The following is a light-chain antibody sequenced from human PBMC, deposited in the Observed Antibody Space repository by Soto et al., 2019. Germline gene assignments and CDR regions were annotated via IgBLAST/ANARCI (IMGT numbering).Light chain of an antibody. V-gene: IGKV2-30*01. Sequence: DVVMTQSPLSLPVTVGQPASISCRSSQSLVTSDGDTYLNWFQQRPGQSPRRLLYKVSNRDSGVPDRFSGSESGTDFTLKISRVEAEDVGVYFCMQGTHWPYTFGQGTKLEIK. CDR1: QSLVTSDGDTY. J-gene: IGKJ2*01. CDR3: MQGTHWPYT. CDR2: KVS.